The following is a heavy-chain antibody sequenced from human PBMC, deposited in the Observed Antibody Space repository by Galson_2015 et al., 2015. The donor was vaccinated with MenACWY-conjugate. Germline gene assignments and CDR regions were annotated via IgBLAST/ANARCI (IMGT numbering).Heavy chain of an antibody. J-gene: IGHJ4*02. CDR1: GFSFNSAW. V-gene: IGHV3-15*01. D-gene: IGHD3-10*01. CDR2: IKSKADGGTT. Sequence: SLRLSCAASGFSFNSAWMNWVRQAPGMGLEWVGHIKSKADGGTTNYGAPVKGRFTISRDDSKNTLYLEMNGLKTEDTAVYYCTTDVPGIGAGEFDYWGPGILVTVSS. CDR3: TTDVPGIGAGEFDY.